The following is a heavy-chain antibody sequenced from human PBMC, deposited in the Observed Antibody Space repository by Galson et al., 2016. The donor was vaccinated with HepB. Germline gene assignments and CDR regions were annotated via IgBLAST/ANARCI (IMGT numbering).Heavy chain of an antibody. J-gene: IGHJ4*02. Sequence: CAISGDSVYANNVAWNWLRQSPSRGLEWLGRTFYRSKWFSDYAESVKSRITINLDTSKSQFSLQLKSVTPEDTAVYYCARGRDSAFDFWGQGNLVTISS. CDR2: TFYRSKWFS. CDR1: GDSVYANNVA. V-gene: IGHV6-1*01. CDR3: ARGRDSAFDF. D-gene: IGHD3-10*01.